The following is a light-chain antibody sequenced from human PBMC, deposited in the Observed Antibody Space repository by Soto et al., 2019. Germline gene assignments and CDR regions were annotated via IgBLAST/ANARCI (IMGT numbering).Light chain of an antibody. CDR2: KAS. J-gene: IGKJ4*01. CDR3: QQYDSYPLT. V-gene: IGKV1-5*03. CDR1: QSISSW. Sequence: DIQMTQSPSTLSASVGDRVTITCRASQSISSWLAWYQHKPGTAPKFLIYKASSLESGVPSRVSGSGSGTEFTLTINSLQPDDFATYYCQQYDSYPLTFGGGTKVEIK.